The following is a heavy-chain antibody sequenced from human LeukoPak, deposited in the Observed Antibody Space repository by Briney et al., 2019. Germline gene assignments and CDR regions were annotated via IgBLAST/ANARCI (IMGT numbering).Heavy chain of an antibody. CDR1: GYTFTSYD. D-gene: IGHD3-3*01. J-gene: IGHJ4*02. Sequence: ASVKVSCKASGYTFTSYDINWVRQATGQGLEWMGWMNPNSGNTGYAQKFQGRVTMTRNTSISTAYMELSSLRSEDTAVYYCARAPVLRFLEWLSHYFDYWGQGTLVTVSS. V-gene: IGHV1-8*01. CDR3: ARAPVLRFLEWLSHYFDY. CDR2: MNPNSGNT.